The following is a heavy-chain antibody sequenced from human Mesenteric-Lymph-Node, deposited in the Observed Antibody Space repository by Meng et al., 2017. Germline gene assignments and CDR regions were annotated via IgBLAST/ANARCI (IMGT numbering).Heavy chain of an antibody. CDR1: GFTFSSYE. D-gene: IGHD6-19*01. CDR3: AKDDRAGSGLHHFGAFDI. V-gene: IGHV3-23*01. CDR2: ISGSGGST. J-gene: IGHJ3*02. Sequence: GESLKISRAASGFTFSSYEMNWVRQAPGKGLEWVSYISGSGGSTYYADSVKGRFTISRDNSKNTLYLQMNSLRAEDTAVYYCAKDDRAGSGLHHFGAFDIWGQGTMVTVSS.